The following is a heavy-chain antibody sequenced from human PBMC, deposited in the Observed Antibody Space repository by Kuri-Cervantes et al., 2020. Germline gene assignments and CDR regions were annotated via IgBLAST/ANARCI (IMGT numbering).Heavy chain of an antibody. V-gene: IGHV1-69*05. J-gene: IGHJ5*02. CDR1: GGTFSSYV. Sequence: SVKVSCKASGGTFSSYVINWVRQAPGQGLECMGGIIPIFGTANYAQKFQGRVTIPTDESTSTAYMELSSLRSEDTAVYYCARVCGGSSYWFDPWGQGTLVTVSS. CDR2: IIPIFGTA. D-gene: IGHD2-15*01. CDR3: ARVCGGSSYWFDP.